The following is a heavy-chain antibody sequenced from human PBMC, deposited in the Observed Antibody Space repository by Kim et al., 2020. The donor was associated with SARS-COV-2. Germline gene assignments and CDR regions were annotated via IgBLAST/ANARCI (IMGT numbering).Heavy chain of an antibody. V-gene: IGHV1-18*01. Sequence: NYAQKLQGRVTMTTDTSTSTAYMELRSLRSDDTAVYYCARDLIYGTYDYWGQGTLVTVSS. CDR3: ARDLIYGTYDY. J-gene: IGHJ4*02. D-gene: IGHD1-26*01.